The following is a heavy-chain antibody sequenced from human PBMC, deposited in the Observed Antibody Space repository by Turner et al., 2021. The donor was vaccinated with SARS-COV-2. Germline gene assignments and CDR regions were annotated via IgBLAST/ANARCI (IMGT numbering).Heavy chain of an antibody. CDR3: ARSNYDFWSGYYTFYFDY. V-gene: IGHV4-39*01. D-gene: IGHD3-3*01. Sequence: QLQLQESGPGLVKPSETLSLTCTVSGGSISSSRYYWGWIRQPPGKGLEWIGSIYYSGSTYYNPSLKSRVTISVDTSKNQFSLKLSSVTAADTAVHYCARSNYDFWSGYYTFYFDYWGQGTLVTVSS. J-gene: IGHJ4*02. CDR2: IYYSGST. CDR1: GGSISSSRYY.